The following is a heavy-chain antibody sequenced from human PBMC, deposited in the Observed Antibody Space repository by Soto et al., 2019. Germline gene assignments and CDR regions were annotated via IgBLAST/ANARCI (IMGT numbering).Heavy chain of an antibody. CDR1: GYTFTSYD. D-gene: IGHD3-10*01. Sequence: ASVKVSCKASGYTFTSYDINWVRQAPGKGLEWVSYISSSSSTIYYADSVKGRFTISRDNAKNSLYLQMNSLRDEDTAVYYCARAQTYYDGSGSYHWFDPWGQGTLVTVSS. V-gene: IGHV3-48*02. CDR3: ARAQTYYDGSGSYHWFDP. J-gene: IGHJ5*02. CDR2: ISSSSSTI.